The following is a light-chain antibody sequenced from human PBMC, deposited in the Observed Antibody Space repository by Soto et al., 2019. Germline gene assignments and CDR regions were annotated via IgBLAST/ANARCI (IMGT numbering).Light chain of an antibody. CDR3: QQYNSWPPIT. V-gene: IGKV3D-15*01. J-gene: IGKJ5*01. CDR1: QSVSNN. Sequence: EIVLTQSPVTLSLSPGERATLSCRASQSVSNNYLAWYQQKPGQAPRLLIYGAANRATGIPDRFSGSGSGTEFTLTINSLQSEDFAVYYCQQYNSWPPITFGQGTRLEIK. CDR2: GAA.